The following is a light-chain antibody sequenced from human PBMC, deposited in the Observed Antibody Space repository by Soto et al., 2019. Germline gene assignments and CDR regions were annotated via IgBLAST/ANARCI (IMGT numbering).Light chain of an antibody. CDR2: EVT. CDR3: SSYTTSSTLL. V-gene: IGLV2-14*01. J-gene: IGLJ2*01. Sequence: QSALTQPASVSGSPGQSITISCTGTSSDIGAYNYVSWYQQHPGKAPKLIIYEVTFRPSGVSNRFSGSKSGNTASLTISGLQAEDEADYYCSSYTTSSTLLFGGGTKLTVL. CDR1: SSDIGAYNY.